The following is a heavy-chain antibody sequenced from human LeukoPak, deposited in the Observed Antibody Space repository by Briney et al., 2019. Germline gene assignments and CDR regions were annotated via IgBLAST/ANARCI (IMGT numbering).Heavy chain of an antibody. Sequence: SETLSLTCIVSDYSISSGYYWGWIRQPPGKGLEWIGSIYHSGSTYYNPSLKSRVTISVDTSKNQFSLKLSSVTAADTAIYYCARGGTLYSSTWWGQGTLVTVSS. CDR2: IYHSGST. D-gene: IGHD6-13*01. CDR1: DYSISSGYY. CDR3: ARGGTLYSSTW. V-gene: IGHV4-38-2*02. J-gene: IGHJ4*02.